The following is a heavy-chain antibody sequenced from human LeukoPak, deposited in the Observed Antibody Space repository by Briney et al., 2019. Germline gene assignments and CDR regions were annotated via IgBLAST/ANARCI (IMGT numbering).Heavy chain of an antibody. CDR2: INPNSGGT. J-gene: IGHJ4*02. D-gene: IGHD3-10*01. CDR3: ARVLYGSGSYSFDY. CDR1: GYTFTGYY. Sequence: AASVKVSCKASGYTFTGYYMHWVRQAPGQGLEWMGWINPNSGGTNYAQKFQGRVTMTRDTSISTAYMELSRLRSDDTAVYYCARVLYGSGSYSFDYWGQGTLVTVSS. V-gene: IGHV1-2*02.